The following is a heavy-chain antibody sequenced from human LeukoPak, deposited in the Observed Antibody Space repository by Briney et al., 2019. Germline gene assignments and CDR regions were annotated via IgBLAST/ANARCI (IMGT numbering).Heavy chain of an antibody. CDR2: ISGSGGST. D-gene: IGHD3-22*01. Sequence: GGSLRLSCAASGFTFSSYAMSWVRQAPGKGLEWVSAISGSGGSTYYADSVKGRFTISRDNSKNTLYLQMNSLRAEDTAVYYCAIMPYYYDSGGYFDYFDYWGQGTLVTVPS. J-gene: IGHJ4*02. V-gene: IGHV3-23*01. CDR1: GFTFSSYA. CDR3: AIMPYYYDSGGYFDYFDY.